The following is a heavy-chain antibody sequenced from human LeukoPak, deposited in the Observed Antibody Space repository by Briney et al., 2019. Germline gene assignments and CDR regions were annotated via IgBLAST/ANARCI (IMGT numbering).Heavy chain of an antibody. V-gene: IGHV3-21*01. Sequence: GGSLRLSCAASGFTFSSYSMNWVRQAPGKGLEWVSSISSSSYIYYADSVKGRFTISRDNAKNSLYLQMNSLRAEDTAVYHCARDQDYYGSGSYSDYWGQGTLVTVSS. CDR1: GFTFSSYS. CDR3: ARDQDYYGSGSYSDY. CDR2: ISSSSYI. J-gene: IGHJ4*02. D-gene: IGHD3-10*01.